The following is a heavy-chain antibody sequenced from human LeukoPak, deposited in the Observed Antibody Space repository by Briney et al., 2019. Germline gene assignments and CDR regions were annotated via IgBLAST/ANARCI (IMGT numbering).Heavy chain of an antibody. V-gene: IGHV3-9*01. J-gene: IGHJ6*02. CDR1: GFTFDDYA. Sequence: GRSLRLSCAASGFTFDDYAMHWVRQAPGKGLEWVSGISWNSGSIGYADSVKGRFTISRDNAKNSLYLQMNSLRAEDTALYYCAKDTYYYGSGSSSGYGMDGWGQGTTVTVSS. CDR3: AKDTYYYGSGSSSGYGMDG. D-gene: IGHD3-10*01. CDR2: ISWNSGSI.